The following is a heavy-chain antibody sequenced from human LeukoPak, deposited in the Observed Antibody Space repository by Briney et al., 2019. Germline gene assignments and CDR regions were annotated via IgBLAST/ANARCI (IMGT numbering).Heavy chain of an antibody. CDR1: GGTFSSYA. CDR3: ARRSGYDYYYYGMDV. V-gene: IGHV1-69*13. D-gene: IGHD5-12*01. Sequence: GASVKVSCKASGGTFSSYAISRVRQAPGQGLEWMGGMIPIFGTANYAHKFQGRVTITADESTSTAYMELSSLRSEDTAVCYCARRSGYDYYYYGMDVWGQGTTVTVSS. J-gene: IGHJ6*02. CDR2: MIPIFGTA.